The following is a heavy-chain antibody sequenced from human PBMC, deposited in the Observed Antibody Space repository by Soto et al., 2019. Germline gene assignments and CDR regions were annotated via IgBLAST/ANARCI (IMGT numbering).Heavy chain of an antibody. CDR3: ARFYMVRGVMGAFDI. CDR1: GGSISSYY. CDR2: IYYSGST. D-gene: IGHD3-10*01. Sequence: SETLSLTCTVSGGSISSYYWSWIRQPPGKGLEWIGYIYYSGSTNYNPSLKSRVTISVDTSKNQFSLKLSSVTAADTAVYYCARFYMVRGVMGAFDIWGPGTMVTVSS. V-gene: IGHV4-59*01. J-gene: IGHJ3*02.